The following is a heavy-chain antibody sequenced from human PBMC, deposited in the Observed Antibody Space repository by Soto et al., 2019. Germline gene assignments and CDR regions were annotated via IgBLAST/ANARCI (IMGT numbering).Heavy chain of an antibody. V-gene: IGHV3-33*01. Sequence: QAGGSLRLSCAASGFTFSSYGMQWVRQAPGKGLEWVAVIWYDGSNKYYADSVKGRFTISRDNSKNTLYLQMNSLRAEDTAVYYCARDPYYYDSSGYTYWGQGTLVTVSS. CDR2: IWYDGSNK. CDR3: ARDPYYYDSSGYTY. CDR1: GFTFSSYG. J-gene: IGHJ4*02. D-gene: IGHD3-22*01.